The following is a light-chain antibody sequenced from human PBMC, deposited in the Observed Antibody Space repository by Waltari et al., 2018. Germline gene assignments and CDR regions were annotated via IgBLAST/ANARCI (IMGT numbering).Light chain of an antibody. CDR3: QQRYSWPPIT. V-gene: IGKV3-11*01. J-gene: IGKJ5*01. CDR2: DAS. CDR1: QSVRTN. Sequence: EVVLTQSPATLSLSPGERATLSCRASQSVRTNVAWYQQKPGQAPRLLIYDASNRATGIPARFSGSGSGTDFTLTISSLEPEDFAVYYCQQRYSWPPITFGQGTRLENK.